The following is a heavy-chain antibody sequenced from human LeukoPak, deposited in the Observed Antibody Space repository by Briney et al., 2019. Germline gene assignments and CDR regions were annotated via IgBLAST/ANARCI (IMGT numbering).Heavy chain of an antibody. CDR1: GGSISSSSYY. CDR2: IYYSGST. J-gene: IGHJ4*02. V-gene: IGHV4-39*07. Sequence: SETLSLTCTVSGGSISSSSYYWGWIRQPPGKGLEWIGSIYYSGSTYYNPSLKSRVTISVDTSKNQFSLKLSSVTAADTAVYYCVRDLRSGYSERWGQGTLVTVSS. CDR3: VRDLRSGYSER. D-gene: IGHD3-22*01.